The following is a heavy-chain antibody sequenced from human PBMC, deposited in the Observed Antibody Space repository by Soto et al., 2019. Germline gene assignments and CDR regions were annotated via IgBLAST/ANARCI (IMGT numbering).Heavy chain of an antibody. CDR1: GGSISSGDYY. CDR2: IYYSGST. CDR3: ARGGSSSWYEEGHYYFDY. J-gene: IGHJ4*02. V-gene: IGHV4-30-4*01. D-gene: IGHD6-13*01. Sequence: SETLSLTCTVSGGSISSGDYYWGWIRQPPGKGLEWIGYIYYSGSTYYNPSLKSRVTISVGTSKNQFSLKLSSVTAADTAVYYCARGGSSSWYEEGHYYFDYWGQGTLVTVSS.